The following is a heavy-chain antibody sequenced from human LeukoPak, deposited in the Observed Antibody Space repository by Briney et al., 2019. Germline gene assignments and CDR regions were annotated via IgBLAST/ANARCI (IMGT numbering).Heavy chain of an antibody. Sequence: SGGSLRLSCVVSGLTFSNCRMTWVRQAPGRGLEWVANIKEDGTETSYVGSVKGRFTISRDNAKNSLYLQMNSLRAEDTALYYCARDEFGPLAFWGRGTPVTVSS. V-gene: IGHV3-7*05. D-gene: IGHD3/OR15-3a*01. J-gene: IGHJ4*02. CDR2: IKEDGTET. CDR3: ARDEFGPLAF. CDR1: GLTFSNCR.